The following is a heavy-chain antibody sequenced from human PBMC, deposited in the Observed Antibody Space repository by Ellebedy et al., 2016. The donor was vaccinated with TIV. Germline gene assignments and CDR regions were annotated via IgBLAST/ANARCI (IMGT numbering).Heavy chain of an antibody. CDR2: INPSGSHT. Sequence: ASVKVSCKASGYTLTSYYMHWVRQAPGQGLEWMGIINPSGSHTNYAQKFQGRVTMTEDTSTDTAYMELSSLRSEDTAVYHCATLGPSVYSTYNWFDPWGQGTLVTVSS. J-gene: IGHJ5*02. V-gene: IGHV1-46*01. CDR1: GYTLTSYY. D-gene: IGHD6-13*01. CDR3: ATLGPSVYSTYNWFDP.